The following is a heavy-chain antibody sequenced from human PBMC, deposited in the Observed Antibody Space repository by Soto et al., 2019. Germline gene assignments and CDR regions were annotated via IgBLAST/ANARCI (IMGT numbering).Heavy chain of an antibody. CDR1: GGSFSGYY. Sequence: SETLSLTCAVYGGSFSGYYWSWIRQPPGKGLEWIGEINHSGSTNYNPSLKSRVTISVDTSKNQFSLKLSSVTAADTAVYYCARGLAFNYYDILTGYYGYWVQGTLVTVSS. CDR2: INHSGST. D-gene: IGHD3-9*01. J-gene: IGHJ4*02. CDR3: ARGLAFNYYDILTGYYGY. V-gene: IGHV4-34*01.